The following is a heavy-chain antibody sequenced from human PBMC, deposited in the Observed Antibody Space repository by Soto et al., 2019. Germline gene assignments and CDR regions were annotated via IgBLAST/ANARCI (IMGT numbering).Heavy chain of an antibody. Sequence: GASVKVSCKASGGTFSSYAISWVRQAPGQGLEWMGGIIPIFGTANYAQKFQGRVTITADESTSTAYMELSSLRSEDTAVYYCARRPLGGYSSGWSPYPFDYWGQGTLVTVSS. CDR1: GGTFSSYA. CDR3: ARRPLGGYSSGWSPYPFDY. J-gene: IGHJ4*02. CDR2: IIPIFGTA. D-gene: IGHD6-19*01. V-gene: IGHV1-69*13.